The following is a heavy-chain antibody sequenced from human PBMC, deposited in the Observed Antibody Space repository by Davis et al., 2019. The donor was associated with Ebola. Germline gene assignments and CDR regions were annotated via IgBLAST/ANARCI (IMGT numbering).Heavy chain of an antibody. Sequence: GGSLRLSCAASGFPFSGSAMHWVRQASGTGLAWVGRIRSKANSYATAYAASVKGRFTISRDDSKNTAYLQMNSLKTEDTAVYYCVGSDCSSTSCYTGGDYWGQGTLVTVSS. CDR3: VGSDCSSTSCYTGGDY. D-gene: IGHD2-2*02. V-gene: IGHV3-73*01. J-gene: IGHJ4*02. CDR1: GFPFSGSA. CDR2: IRSKANSYAT.